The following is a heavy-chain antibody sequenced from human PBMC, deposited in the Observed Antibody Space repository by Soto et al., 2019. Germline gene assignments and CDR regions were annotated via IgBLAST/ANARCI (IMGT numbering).Heavy chain of an antibody. V-gene: IGHV3-30*18. CDR3: AKELRETGGYYFDC. CDR1: GFSFSKYS. CDR2: VSDDGSKK. J-gene: IGHJ4*02. D-gene: IGHD3-16*01. Sequence: QVQLVESGGGVVQPGRYLRLSCAASGFSFSKYSMHWVRQATGKGLEWVAEVSDDGSKKYYGDSVKGRFTISTDNSKNTLYLLMYSLRPEDTAMYYCAKELRETGGYYFDCWGQGTLVTVSS.